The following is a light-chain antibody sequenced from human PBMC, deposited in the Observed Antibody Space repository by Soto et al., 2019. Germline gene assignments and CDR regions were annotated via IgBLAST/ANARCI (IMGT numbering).Light chain of an antibody. CDR2: SNH. V-gene: IGLV1-47*02. J-gene: IGLJ3*02. CDR1: SSNIGGNS. Sequence: QSVMTQPPSVSAAPGQKVTISCSGSSSNIGGNSVSWYQQLPGTAPKLLIYSNHQRPSGVPDRFSGSKTGTSASLAISGLRSEDEADYYCAAWEDSLSGRWVFGGGTKLTVL. CDR3: AAWEDSLSGRWV.